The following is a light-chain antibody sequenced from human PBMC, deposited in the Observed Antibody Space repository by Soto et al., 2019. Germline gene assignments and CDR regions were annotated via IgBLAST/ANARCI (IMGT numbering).Light chain of an antibody. V-gene: IGKV3-11*01. CDR3: QQYFNTPPT. CDR1: ESVDRY. Sequence: VLTQSPDVLSLSPGQTATLSCRASESVDRYVAWYQQKAGQAPRLLIYDGFTRATGVAARFSGSGSATDFTLTISNLQAEDVAVYYCQQYFNTPPTFGPGTKVDI. J-gene: IGKJ3*01. CDR2: DGF.